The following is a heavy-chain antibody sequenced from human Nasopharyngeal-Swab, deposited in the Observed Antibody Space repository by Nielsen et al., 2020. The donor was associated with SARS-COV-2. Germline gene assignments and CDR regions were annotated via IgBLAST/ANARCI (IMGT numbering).Heavy chain of an antibody. J-gene: IGHJ4*02. D-gene: IGHD3-22*01. V-gene: IGHV3-13*01. CDR2: IGTAGDT. CDR3: ARSYYDSSGYYYFDY. Sequence: GESLKISCAASGFTFSRYDMHWVRQPTGKGLEWASTIGTAGDTIYPGSVKGRFTISRENAKNSLYLQMNSLRVGDTAVYYCARSYYDSSGYYYFDYWGQGTLVTVSS. CDR1: GFTFSRYD.